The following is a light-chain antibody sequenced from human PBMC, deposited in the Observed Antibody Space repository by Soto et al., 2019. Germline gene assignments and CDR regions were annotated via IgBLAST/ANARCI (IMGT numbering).Light chain of an antibody. Sequence: DIQMTQSPSTLSASVGDRVTITCQASQDISNYLNWYQQKPGKAPKLLIYDASSRATGIPDRFSGSGSGTDFTLTISRLEPEDFAVYYCQQYGSSPLTFGGGTKVDI. J-gene: IGKJ4*01. CDR1: QDISNY. CDR3: QQYGSSPLT. V-gene: IGKV1-33*01. CDR2: DAS.